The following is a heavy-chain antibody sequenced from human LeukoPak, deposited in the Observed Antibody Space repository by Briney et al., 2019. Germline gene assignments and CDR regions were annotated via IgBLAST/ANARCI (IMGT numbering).Heavy chain of an antibody. Sequence: PGGSLRLSCAASGFTVSSNYMSWVRQAPGKGLEWVSVIYSGGSTYYADSVKGRFTISRDNSKNTLYLQMNSLRAEDTAVYYCARDAGRTYGGNSKSPYFDYWGQGTLVIVSS. CDR3: ARDAGRTYGGNSKSPYFDY. CDR2: IYSGGST. V-gene: IGHV3-53*01. J-gene: IGHJ4*02. D-gene: IGHD4-23*01. CDR1: GFTVSSNY.